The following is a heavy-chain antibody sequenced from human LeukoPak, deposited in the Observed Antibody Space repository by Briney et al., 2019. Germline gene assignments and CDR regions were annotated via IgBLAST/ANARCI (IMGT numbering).Heavy chain of an antibody. CDR2: IYSGGST. V-gene: IGHV3-66*01. D-gene: IGHD2-2*01. CDR3: ARETYCSSTSCPYGMDV. J-gene: IGHJ6*02. Sequence: GGSLRLSCAASGFTVSSNYMSWVRQAPGKGLEWVSVIYSGGSTYYADSVKGRFTISRDNSKNTLYLQMNSLRAEDTAVYYCARETYCSSTSCPYGMDVWGQGTTVTVSS. CDR1: GFTVSSNY.